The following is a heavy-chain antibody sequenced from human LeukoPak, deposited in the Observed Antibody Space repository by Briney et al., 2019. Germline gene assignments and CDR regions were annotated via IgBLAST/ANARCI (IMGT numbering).Heavy chain of an antibody. CDR3: AVSYQPLLYYDY. D-gene: IGHD2-2*01. CDR2: IRYDGSNK. Sequence: DPGGSLRLSCAASGFTFSSYGMHWVRQAPGKGLEWVAFIRYDGSNKYYADSVKGRFTISRDNSKNTLYLQMNSLRAEDTAVYYCAVSYQPLLYYDYWGQGTLVTVSS. V-gene: IGHV3-30*02. CDR1: GFTFSSYG. J-gene: IGHJ4*02.